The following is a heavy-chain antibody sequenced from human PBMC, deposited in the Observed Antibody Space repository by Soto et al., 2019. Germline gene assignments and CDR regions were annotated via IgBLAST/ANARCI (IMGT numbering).Heavy chain of an antibody. CDR3: TRDRYDYIWGSHPWYFDL. V-gene: IGHV3-48*01. CDR2: ISSSSGTI. J-gene: IGHJ2*01. Sequence: GGSLRLSCAASGFTFSSYSMTWVRQAPGKGLEWVSYISSSSGTIYYADSVKGRFTISRDNAKNSLYLQMNSLRAEDTAVYYCTRDRYDYIWGSHPWYFDLWGRGTLVTVSS. CDR1: GFTFSSYS. D-gene: IGHD3-16*02.